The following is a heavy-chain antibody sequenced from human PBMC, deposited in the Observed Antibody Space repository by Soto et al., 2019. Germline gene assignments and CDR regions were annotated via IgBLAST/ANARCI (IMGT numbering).Heavy chain of an antibody. J-gene: IGHJ4*02. CDR2: ILYDGSKK. CDR1: GFTFSNYG. Sequence: QVQLVESGGDVVQPGRSLRLSCAASGFTFSNYGMHWARQAPGKGLEWVAAILYDGSKKYYADSVKGRFTISRDNSKNTLYLQMNGLRAEDTAVYYCEGGNYYFEYCGQGSLV. V-gene: IGHV3-33*01. D-gene: IGHD1-26*01. CDR3: EGGNYYFEY.